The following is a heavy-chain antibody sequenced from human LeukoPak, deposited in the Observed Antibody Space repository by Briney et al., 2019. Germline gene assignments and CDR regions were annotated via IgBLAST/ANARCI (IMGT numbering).Heavy chain of an antibody. CDR3: ARDPITIFGVVIARFDY. D-gene: IGHD3-3*01. CDR1: GYTFTGYY. V-gene: IGHV1-2*02. J-gene: IGHJ4*02. Sequence: ASVKVSCKASGYTFTGYYMHWVRQSPGQGLEWMGWINPNSGGTNYAQKFQGRVTMTRDTSISTAYMELSRLRSDDTAVYYCARDPITIFGVVIARFDYWGQGTLVTVSS. CDR2: INPNSGGT.